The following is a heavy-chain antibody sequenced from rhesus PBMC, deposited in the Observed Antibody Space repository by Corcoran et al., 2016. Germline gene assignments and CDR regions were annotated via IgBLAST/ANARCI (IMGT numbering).Heavy chain of an antibody. D-gene: IGHD4-29*01. Sequence: QVQLQESGPGLVKPSETLSLTCAVSGCSISSNYWSWIRQAPGKGLEWIGYIYGSGSSTNYNPSLKSRVALSVDTSKNQLSLKRSSVTTADAAVYYCAGDPYGSSYFDYWGQGVLVTVSS. J-gene: IGHJ4*01. CDR1: GCSISSNY. V-gene: IGHV4S11*01. CDR3: AGDPYGSSYFDY. CDR2: IYGSGSST.